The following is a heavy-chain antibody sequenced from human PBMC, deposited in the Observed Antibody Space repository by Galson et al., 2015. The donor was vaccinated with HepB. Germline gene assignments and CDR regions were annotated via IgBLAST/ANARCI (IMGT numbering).Heavy chain of an antibody. D-gene: IGHD6-19*01. Sequence: SVKVSCKASGYSFTIYDINWVRQAAGQGPEWMGWLNPNTGNTGSPQNFRGRVTMTRNTSISTAYMEVRSLTFDDTAMYYCARAKRGSSLLDNWGQGTLVTVSS. CDR3: ARAKRGSSLLDN. V-gene: IGHV1-8*01. J-gene: IGHJ4*02. CDR2: LNPNTGNT. CDR1: GYSFTIYD.